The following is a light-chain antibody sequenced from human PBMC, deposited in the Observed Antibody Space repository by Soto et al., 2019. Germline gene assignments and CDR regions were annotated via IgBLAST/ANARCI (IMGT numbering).Light chain of an antibody. CDR2: EVS. V-gene: IGLV2-8*01. CDR3: SSFAGNNNLV. CDR1: SSDVGGYNY. J-gene: IGLJ2*01. Sequence: QSVLTQPPSASGSPGQSVTISCTGTSSDVGGYNYVSWYQQHPGKAPKHMISEVSKRPSGVPDRFSGSKSGNTASLTVSGLHADDEADYYCSSFAGNNNLVFGGGTKKTVL.